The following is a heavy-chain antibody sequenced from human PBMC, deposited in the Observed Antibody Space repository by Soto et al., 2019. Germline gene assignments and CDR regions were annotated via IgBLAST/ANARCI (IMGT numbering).Heavy chain of an antibody. CDR3: AKDNSSSWYARWDFQH. CDR1: GFTFSSYA. CDR2: ISGSGGST. V-gene: IGHV3-23*01. Sequence: EVQLLESGGGLVQPGGSLRLSCAASGFTFSSYAMSWVRQAPGKGLEWVSAISGSGGSTYYADSVKGRFTISRDNSKNSVYLQMNSLRAEDTAVYYCAKDNSSSWYARWDFQHWGQGTLVTVSS. D-gene: IGHD6-13*01. J-gene: IGHJ1*01.